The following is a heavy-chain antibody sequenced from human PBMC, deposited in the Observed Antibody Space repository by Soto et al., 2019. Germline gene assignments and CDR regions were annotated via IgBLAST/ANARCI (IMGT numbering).Heavy chain of an antibody. V-gene: IGHV4-39*01. CDR1: GGSISSSSYY. CDR2: IYYSGST. Sequence: SETLSLTCTVSGGSISSSSYYWGWIRQPPGKGLEWIGSIYYSGSTYYNPSLKSRVTISVDTSKNQFSLKLSSVTAADTAVYYCARRITMVRGVIYNWFDPWGQGTLVTVSS. D-gene: IGHD3-10*01. CDR3: ARRITMVRGVIYNWFDP. J-gene: IGHJ5*02.